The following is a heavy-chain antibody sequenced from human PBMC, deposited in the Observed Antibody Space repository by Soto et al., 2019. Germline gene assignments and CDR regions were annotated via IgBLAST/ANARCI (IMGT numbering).Heavy chain of an antibody. J-gene: IGHJ4*02. CDR3: ATHLGYYGSGRYCFDH. CDR1: GGSIDRSSYY. V-gene: IGHV4-39*01. D-gene: IGHD3-10*01. CDR2: IYYSGNT. Sequence: SETLSLTCTVSGGSIDRSSYYWGWIRQTPGKGLEWIGSIYYSGNTYYNPSLGSRVTVSVDTSKNQFSLKLSSVTAADAAVYYCATHLGYYGSGRYCFDHWGRGTLVTVSS.